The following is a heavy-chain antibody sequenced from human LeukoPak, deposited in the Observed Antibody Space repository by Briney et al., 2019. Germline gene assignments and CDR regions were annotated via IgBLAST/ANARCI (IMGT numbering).Heavy chain of an antibody. D-gene: IGHD3-22*01. CDR2: IYHSGST. CDR1: GYSISSGYY. J-gene: IGHJ4*02. CDR3: ARDLYDSSGYYFDY. V-gene: IGHV4-38-2*02. Sequence: PSETLSLTCTVSGYSISSGYYWGWIRQPPGKGLEWIGSIYHSGSTYYNPSLKSRVTISVDTSKNQFSLKLSSVTAADTVVYYCARDLYDSSGYYFDYWGQGTLVTVSS.